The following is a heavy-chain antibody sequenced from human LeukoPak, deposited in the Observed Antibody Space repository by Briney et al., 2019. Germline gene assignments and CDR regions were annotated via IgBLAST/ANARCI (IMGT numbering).Heavy chain of an antibody. CDR1: GGSISSSSYY. Sequence: PSETLSLTCTVSGGSISSSSYYWGWIRQPPGKGLEWIGSIYYSGSTYYDPSLKSRVTISVDTSKNQFSLKLSSVTAADTAVYYCARDRYSRPLYGMDVWGQGTTVTVSS. CDR3: ARDRYSRPLYGMDV. CDR2: IYYSGST. V-gene: IGHV4-39*07. J-gene: IGHJ6*02. D-gene: IGHD6-13*01.